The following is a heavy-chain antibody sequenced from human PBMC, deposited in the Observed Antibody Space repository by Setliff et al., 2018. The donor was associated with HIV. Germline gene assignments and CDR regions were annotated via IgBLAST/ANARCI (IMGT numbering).Heavy chain of an antibody. CDR3: ARVSSSWSLDY. CDR1: GYTFTTYG. D-gene: IGHD6-13*01. CDR2: INPNSGGT. J-gene: IGHJ4*02. Sequence: ASVKVSCKASGYTFTTYGIAWVRHAPGQGLEWMGWINPNSGGTNYAQKFQGWVTMTRDTSISTAYMELSRLRSDDTAVYYCARVSSSWSLDYWGQGTLVTVSS. V-gene: IGHV1-2*04.